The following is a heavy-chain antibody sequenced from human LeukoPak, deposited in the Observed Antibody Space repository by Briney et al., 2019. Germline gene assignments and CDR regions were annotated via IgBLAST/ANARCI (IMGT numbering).Heavy chain of an antibody. D-gene: IGHD6-13*01. Sequence: KPSETLSLTCAVSGYSISSGYYWGWIRQPAGKGLEWIGRIYTSGSTNYNPSLKSRVTMSVDTSKNQFSLKLSSVTAADTAVYYCARDYSLIDPWGQGTLVTVSS. J-gene: IGHJ5*02. CDR2: IYTSGST. CDR3: ARDYSLIDP. CDR1: GYSISSGYY. V-gene: IGHV4-4*07.